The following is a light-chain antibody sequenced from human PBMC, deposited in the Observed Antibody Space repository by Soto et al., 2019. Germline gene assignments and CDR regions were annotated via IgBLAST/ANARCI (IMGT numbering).Light chain of an antibody. CDR2: KAS. J-gene: IGKJ1*01. Sequence: VHRAQSPSTLSASGGDRVTITCRASQNIDNWLAWYQQKPLKSPKLLIYKASSLESGVPSRFSGSGSGTEFTLTISSLQPDDFATYYCQQYNSYSGTFGQGTKVDIK. CDR3: QQYNSYSGT. CDR1: QNIDNW. V-gene: IGKV1-5*03.